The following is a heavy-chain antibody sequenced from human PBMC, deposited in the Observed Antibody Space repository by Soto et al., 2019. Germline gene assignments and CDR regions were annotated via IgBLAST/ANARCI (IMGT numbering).Heavy chain of an antibody. V-gene: IGHV1-69*01. D-gene: IGHD3-22*01. CDR3: AGYNCQRDSYDSSLDAFDI. CDR1: GGTFSSYA. CDR2: IIPIFSTP. Sequence: QVQLVQSGAEVKKPGSSVKVSCKASGGTFSSYAISWVRQAPGQGLEWMGGIIPIFSTPNYAQKFQGGVTISGDESTSTAYMELSSLRSEDTAVYDCAGYNCQRDSYDSSLDAFDIWGQGTMVTVSS. J-gene: IGHJ3*02.